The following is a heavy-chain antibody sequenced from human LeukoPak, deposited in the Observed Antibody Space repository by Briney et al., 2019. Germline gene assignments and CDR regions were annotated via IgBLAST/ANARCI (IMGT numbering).Heavy chain of an antibody. Sequence: GSLRLSCAASGFTFSNAWMSWIRQPPGKGLERIGEINHSGSTDYNPSLKSRVTISVDTSKNQFSLKLSSVTAADTAVYYCASHGRDYYDSSGYARDFDYWGQGTLVTVSS. CDR1: GFTFSNAW. CDR2: INHSGST. CDR3: ASHGRDYYDSSGYARDFDY. V-gene: IGHV4-34*01. J-gene: IGHJ4*02. D-gene: IGHD3-22*01.